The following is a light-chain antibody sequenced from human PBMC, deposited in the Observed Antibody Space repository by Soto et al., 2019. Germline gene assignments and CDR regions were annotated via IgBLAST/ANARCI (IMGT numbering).Light chain of an antibody. Sequence: DIQMTQSPSSLSASVGDRVTITCRASQSINRYLNWYQQKPGKAPKLLIYAASSLQSGVPSRFSGSGSATDFTLTISSLQPEDFATYYCQQSSSTPRTFGQGTKLEIK. V-gene: IGKV1-39*01. CDR2: AAS. CDR1: QSINRY. J-gene: IGKJ2*01. CDR3: QQSSSTPRT.